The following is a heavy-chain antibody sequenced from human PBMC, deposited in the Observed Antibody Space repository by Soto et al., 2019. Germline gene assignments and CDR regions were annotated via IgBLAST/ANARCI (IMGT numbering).Heavy chain of an antibody. CDR1: GYTLTELS. D-gene: IGHD2-21*02. CDR2: FDPEDGET. Sequence: ASVKVSCKVSGYTLTELSMHWVRQAPGKGLEWMGGFDPEDGETIYAQKFQGRVTMTEDTSTDTAYMEPSSLRSEDTAVYYCATVFDRVVTDYYYYGMDVWGQGTTVTVSS. J-gene: IGHJ6*02. CDR3: ATVFDRVVTDYYYYGMDV. V-gene: IGHV1-24*01.